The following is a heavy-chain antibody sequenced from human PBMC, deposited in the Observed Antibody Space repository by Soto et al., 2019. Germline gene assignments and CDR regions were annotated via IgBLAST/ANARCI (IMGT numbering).Heavy chain of an antibody. Sequence: QLQLQESGPGLVKPSETLSLTCTVSGGSISSSSYYWGWIRQPPGKGLEWIGSIYYSGRTYYNPSLKSRVTISVDTSKNQFSLKLSSVTAADTAVYYCARGHYSSGWYYWGQGTLVTVSS. V-gene: IGHV4-39*01. D-gene: IGHD6-19*01. J-gene: IGHJ4*02. CDR2: IYYSGRT. CDR3: ARGHYSSGWYY. CDR1: GGSISSSSYY.